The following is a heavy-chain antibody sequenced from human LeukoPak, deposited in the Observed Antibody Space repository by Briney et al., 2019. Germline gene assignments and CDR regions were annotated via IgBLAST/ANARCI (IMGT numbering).Heavy chain of an antibody. J-gene: IGHJ4*02. CDR2: ISSSSSYI. CDR1: GLTFSSYS. Sequence: GGSLRLSCAPSGLTFSSYSMNWVRQAPGKGLEWVSSISSSSSYIYYADSVKGRFTISRDNAKNSLYLQMNSLRAEDTAVYYCARDVSPDYYDSSGYSLPDYWGQGTLVTVSS. D-gene: IGHD3-22*01. CDR3: ARDVSPDYYDSSGYSLPDY. V-gene: IGHV3-21*01.